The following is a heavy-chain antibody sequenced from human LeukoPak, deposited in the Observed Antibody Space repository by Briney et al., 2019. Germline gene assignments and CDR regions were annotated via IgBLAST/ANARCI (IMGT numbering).Heavy chain of an antibody. CDR3: AREMDTAMVTSGYYFDY. Sequence: SETLSLTCTVSGGSISSSSYYWGWIRQPPGRGLEWIGSIYYSGSTYYNPSLKSRVTISVDTSKNQFSLKLSSVTAADTAVYYCAREMDTAMVTSGYYFDYWGQGTLVTVSS. D-gene: IGHD5-18*01. CDR2: IYYSGST. V-gene: IGHV4-39*07. J-gene: IGHJ4*02. CDR1: GGSISSSSYY.